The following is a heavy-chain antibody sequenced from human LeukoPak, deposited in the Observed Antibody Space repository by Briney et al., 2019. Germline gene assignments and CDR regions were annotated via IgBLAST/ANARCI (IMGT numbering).Heavy chain of an antibody. CDR3: AIGMAAAGTFEY. CDR2: IIPIFGTA. V-gene: IGHV1-69*01. Sequence: GSSVKVSCKASGDTFSSYAISWVRQAPGQGLEWMGGIIPIFGTANYAQKFQGRVTITADESTSTAYMELCSLRSEDTAVYYCAIGMAAAGTFEYWGQGTLVTVSS. D-gene: IGHD6-13*01. J-gene: IGHJ4*02. CDR1: GDTFSSYA.